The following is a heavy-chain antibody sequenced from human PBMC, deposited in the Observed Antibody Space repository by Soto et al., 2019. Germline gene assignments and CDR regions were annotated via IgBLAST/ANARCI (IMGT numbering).Heavy chain of an antibody. CDR2: LSYDGSNK. D-gene: IGHD7-27*01. J-gene: IGHJ6*02. Sequence: QVQLVESGGGVARPGGSLEPPCAASGLTSSSYALPGARQPPARGRGWVAVLSYDGSNKYYADSVKGRFTISRDNSKNTLYLQMNSLRAEDTAVYYCAKDLLGPGRAYGMDVWGQGTTVTVSS. CDR3: AKDLLGPGRAYGMDV. CDR1: GLTSSSYA. V-gene: IGHV3-30*18.